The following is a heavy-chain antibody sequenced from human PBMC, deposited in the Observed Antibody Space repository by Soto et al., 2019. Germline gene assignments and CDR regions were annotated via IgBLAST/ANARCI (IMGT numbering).Heavy chain of an antibody. CDR2: ISAYNGNT. V-gene: IGHV1-18*01. Sequence: QVQLVQSGAEVKKPGASVKVSCKAAGYTFTSYGISWVRQAPGQGLEWMGWISAYNGNTNYAQKLQGRVTLTTDTSTSTAYMELRSLRSDDTAVYYCAREGRGAQVNYYYYYGMDVWCQGTTVTVSS. CDR3: AREGRGAQVNYYYYYGMDV. CDR1: GYTFTSYG. J-gene: IGHJ6*02. D-gene: IGHD2-15*01.